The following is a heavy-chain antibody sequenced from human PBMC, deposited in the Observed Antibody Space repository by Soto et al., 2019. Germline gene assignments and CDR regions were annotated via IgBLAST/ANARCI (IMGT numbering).Heavy chain of an antibody. CDR3: AREQAAAGTNYYYGMDV. Sequence: SETLSLTCTVSGGSISSYYWSWIRQPPGKGLEWIGYIYYSGSTNYNPSLKSRVTISVDTSKNQFSLKLSSVTAADTAVYYCAREQAAAGTNYYYGMDVWGQGTPVSVSS. CDR1: GGSISSYY. D-gene: IGHD6-13*01. V-gene: IGHV4-59*01. J-gene: IGHJ6*02. CDR2: IYYSGST.